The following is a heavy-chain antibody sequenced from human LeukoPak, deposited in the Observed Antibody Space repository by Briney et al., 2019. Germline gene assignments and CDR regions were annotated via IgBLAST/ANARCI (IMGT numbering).Heavy chain of an antibody. CDR1: GGTFSSYA. J-gene: IGHJ5*02. CDR2: IIPIFGTA. CDR3: ARLISGSYLNWFDP. D-gene: IGHD1-26*01. Sequence: ASVKVSCKASGGTFSSYAISWVRQAPGQGLEWMGGIIPIFGTANYAQKFQGRVTITADESTSTAYMELSSLRSEDTAVYYCARLISGSYLNWFDPWGQGTLVTVSS. V-gene: IGHV1-69*13.